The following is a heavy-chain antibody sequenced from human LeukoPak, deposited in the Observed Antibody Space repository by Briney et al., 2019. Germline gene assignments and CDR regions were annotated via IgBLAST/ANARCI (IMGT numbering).Heavy chain of an antibody. D-gene: IGHD2-21*02. CDR2: ISYDGSNQ. V-gene: IGHV3-30-3*01. CDR1: GFTFSNYA. Sequence: GGSLRLSCAASGFTFSNYAMHWVRQAPGEGLEWVAVISYDGSNQYYADSVKGRFTISRDNSKNTVYLQMTGLRAEDTAVYYCARDDCGANCYALIDYWGQGTLVTVSS. J-gene: IGHJ4*02. CDR3: ARDDCGANCYALIDY.